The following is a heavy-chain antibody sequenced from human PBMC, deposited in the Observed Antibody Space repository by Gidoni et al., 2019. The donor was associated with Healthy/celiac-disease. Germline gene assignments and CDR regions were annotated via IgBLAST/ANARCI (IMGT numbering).Heavy chain of an antibody. D-gene: IGHD1-26*01. CDR3: TTDGIGAFDI. J-gene: IGHJ3*02. CDR2: IKSKNDGGSK. V-gene: IGHV3-15*01. CDR1: GFTFSNAW. Sequence: EFQLLESGGGLVKPGGSLSLSCAASGFTFSNAWRSWVRPAPGKGLEWIGRIKSKNDGGSKDYAASVKGRFTISRDDSKNTLYLQMNSLKTEDTAVYYCTTDGIGAFDIWGQGTMVTVSS.